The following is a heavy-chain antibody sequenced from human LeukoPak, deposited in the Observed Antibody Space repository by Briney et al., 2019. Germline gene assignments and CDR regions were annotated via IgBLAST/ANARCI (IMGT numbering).Heavy chain of an antibody. J-gene: IGHJ5*02. V-gene: IGHV1-46*01. CDR3: AREYSSRLNVHWFDP. D-gene: IGHD6-13*01. Sequence: ASVKFSCKASGYTFTSYYMHWVRQAPGQACEWMGIINPSGGSTSYAHTFQGRVTMTRETSTSTVYMELSTLRSEDTAGYYCAREYSSRLNVHWFDPWGQGTLVTVSS. CDR1: GYTFTSYY. CDR2: INPSGGST.